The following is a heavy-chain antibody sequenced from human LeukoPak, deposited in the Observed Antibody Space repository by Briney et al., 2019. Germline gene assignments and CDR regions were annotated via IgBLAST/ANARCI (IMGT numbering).Heavy chain of an antibody. V-gene: IGHV3-9*01. D-gene: IGHD6-19*01. Sequence: GRSLRLSCAASGFTFDDYAMHWVRQAPGKGLEWVSGISWNSDSIGYADSVEGRFTISRDNAKNSLYLQMNSLRAEDTALYYCAKDITSGWSSAFGDWGQGTLVTVSS. CDR1: GFTFDDYA. CDR3: AKDITSGWSSAFGD. J-gene: IGHJ4*02. CDR2: ISWNSDSI.